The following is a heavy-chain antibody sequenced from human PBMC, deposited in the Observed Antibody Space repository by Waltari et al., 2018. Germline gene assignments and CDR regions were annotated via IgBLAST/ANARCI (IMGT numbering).Heavy chain of an antibody. CDR1: GFTFSSYE. D-gene: IGHD1-7*01. Sequence: EVQLVESGGGLVQPGGSLRLSCAASGFTFSSYEMNWVRQAPGKGREWVSSIRSSGSTIYYADSVKGRFTISRDNAKNSLYLQMNSLRAEDTAVYYCARQNWNYALWGQGTLVTVSS. J-gene: IGHJ4*02. CDR2: IRSSGSTI. V-gene: IGHV3-48*03. CDR3: ARQNWNYAL.